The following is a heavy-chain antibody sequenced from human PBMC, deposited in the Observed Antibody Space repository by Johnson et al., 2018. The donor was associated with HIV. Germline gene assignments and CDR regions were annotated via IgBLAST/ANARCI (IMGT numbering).Heavy chain of an antibody. V-gene: IGHV3-30-3*01. J-gene: IGHJ3*02. CDR2: ISYDGGTT. Sequence: QEKLVESGGGVVQPGRSLRLSCAASGFTFSSYAMHWVRQAPGKGLEWVAAISYDGGTTYYSDSVKGRFTISRDNSKNTLYLQMNSLRAEDTAVYYCARDNIVLMVGGAFDIWGQGTMVTVSS. CDR1: GFTFSSYA. D-gene: IGHD2-8*01. CDR3: ARDNIVLMVGGAFDI.